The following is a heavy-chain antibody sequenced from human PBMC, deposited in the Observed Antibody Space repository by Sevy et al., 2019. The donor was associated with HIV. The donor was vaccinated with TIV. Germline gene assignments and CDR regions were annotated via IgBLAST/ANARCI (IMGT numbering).Heavy chain of an antibody. CDR1: GFTFSSYA. D-gene: IGHD4-17*01. Sequence: GGSLRLSCAASGFTFSSYAMSWVRQAPGKGLEWVSAISGSGGSTYYADSVKGRFTISRDNSKNTLYLQMNSLRAEDTAVYYCAKEKGLTTVVTPTGFDYWAQGTLVTVSS. V-gene: IGHV3-23*01. J-gene: IGHJ4*02. CDR2: ISGSGGST. CDR3: AKEKGLTTVVTPTGFDY.